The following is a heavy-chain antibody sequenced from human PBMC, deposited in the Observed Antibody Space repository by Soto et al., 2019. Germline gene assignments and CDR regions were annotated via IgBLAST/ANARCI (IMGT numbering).Heavy chain of an antibody. CDR3: GRGRCCCGSRRYPTHGTHV. CDR1: GDTLTSYV. Sequence: VASVQVSCKASGDTLTSYVISSVRQAPGQGLEWMGWISAYNGNTNYAQKLQGRVTITTDTSTSTAYMELRSVRSDDTGVYYCGRGRCCCGSRRYPTHGTHVWGPATSVTVSS. CDR2: ISAYNGNT. V-gene: IGHV1-18*04. D-gene: IGHD2-15*01. J-gene: IGHJ6*02.